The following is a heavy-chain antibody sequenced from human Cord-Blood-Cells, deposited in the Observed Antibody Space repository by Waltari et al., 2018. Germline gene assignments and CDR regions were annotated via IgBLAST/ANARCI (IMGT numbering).Heavy chain of an antibody. V-gene: IGHV4-39*01. J-gene: IGHJ5*02. CDR3: ARVGGSGSYYNWFDP. CDR2: IYYSGST. CDR1: GGSFSSSSYY. D-gene: IGHD3-10*01. Sequence: QLQLQESGPGLVKPSETLSLTCTVSGGSFSSSSYYWGWIRQPPGKGLEWIGSIYYSGSTYYNPSLKSRVTISVDTSKNQFSLKLSSVTAADTAVYYCARVGGSGSYYNWFDPWGQGTLVTVSS.